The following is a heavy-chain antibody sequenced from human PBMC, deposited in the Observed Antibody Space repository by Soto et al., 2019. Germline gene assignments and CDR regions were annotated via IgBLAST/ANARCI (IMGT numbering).Heavy chain of an antibody. Sequence: PSETLSLTCTVSGGSISSSSYYWGWIRQPPGKGLEWIGSIYYSGSTYYNPSLKSRVTISVDTSKNQFSLKLSSVTAADTAVYYCARREAQFSFDYWGQGTQVTVSS. CDR3: ARREAQFSFDY. J-gene: IGHJ4*02. D-gene: IGHD6-19*01. CDR2: IYYSGST. V-gene: IGHV4-39*01. CDR1: GGSISSSSYY.